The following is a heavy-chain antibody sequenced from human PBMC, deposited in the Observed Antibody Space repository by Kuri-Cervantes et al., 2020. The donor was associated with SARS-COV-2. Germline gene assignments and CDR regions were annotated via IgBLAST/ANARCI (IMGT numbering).Heavy chain of an antibody. CDR1: GFTFSSYG. Sequence: GGSLRLSCAASGFTFSSYGMHWARQAPGKGLEWVAFIRYDGSNKYYADSVKGRFTISRDNSKNTLYLQMNSLRAEDTAVYYCAVVSRVVNPGAQPDFWSGCNTGPFDYWGQGTLVTVSS. V-gene: IGHV3-30*02. CDR3: AVVSRVVNPGAQPDFWSGCNTGPFDY. D-gene: IGHD3-3*01. J-gene: IGHJ4*02. CDR2: IRYDGSNK.